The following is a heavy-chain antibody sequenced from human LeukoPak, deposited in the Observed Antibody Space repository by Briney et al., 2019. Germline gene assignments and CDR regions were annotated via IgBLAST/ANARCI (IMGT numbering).Heavy chain of an antibody. CDR3: AKYQRQWLPKGGFDY. CDR2: ISYDGNNK. J-gene: IGHJ4*02. Sequence: GGSLRLSCAASGFTFSSYGMHWVRQAPGKGLEGVAVISYDGNNKYYADSVKGRFTISRDNSKNRLYLQMDNLRAEDTAVYYCAKYQRQWLPKGGFDYWGQGTLVTVSS. V-gene: IGHV3-30*18. D-gene: IGHD6-19*01. CDR1: GFTFSSYG.